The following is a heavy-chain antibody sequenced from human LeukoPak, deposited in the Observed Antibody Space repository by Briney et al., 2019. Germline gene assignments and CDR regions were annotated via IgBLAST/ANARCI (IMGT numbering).Heavy chain of an antibody. V-gene: IGHV1-69*13. CDR1: GGTFSSYA. D-gene: IGHD6-13*01. J-gene: IGHJ6*02. CDR2: IIPIFGTA. Sequence: SVTVSCTASGGTFSSYAISWVRQAPGQGLEWMGGIIPIFGTANYAQKFQGRVTITADESTSTAYMELSSLRSEDTAVYYCARAGHAYSSSWYENYYYYGMDVWGQGTTVTVSS. CDR3: ARAGHAYSSSWYENYYYYGMDV.